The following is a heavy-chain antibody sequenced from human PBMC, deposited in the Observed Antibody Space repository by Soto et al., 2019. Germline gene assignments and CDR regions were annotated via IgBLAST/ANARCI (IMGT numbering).Heavy chain of an antibody. V-gene: IGHV3-33*01. D-gene: IGHD6-13*01. CDR1: GFTFSSYG. Sequence: QVQMVESGGGVVQPGRSLRLSCAASGFTFSSYGMHWVRQAPGKGLEWVAVIWYAGSNKYYADSVKGRFTISGDNSKNTRYRAMNSLRAEGTAVYYCARALEQQLVPVWFGYWGQGTLVTVSS. CDR3: ARALEQQLVPVWFGY. CDR2: IWYAGSNK. J-gene: IGHJ4*02.